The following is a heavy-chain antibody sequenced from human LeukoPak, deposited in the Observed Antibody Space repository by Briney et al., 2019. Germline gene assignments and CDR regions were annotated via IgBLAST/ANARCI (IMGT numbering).Heavy chain of an antibody. CDR3: VGGIGWQPDY. V-gene: IGHV3-7*03. CDR2: IRQDGREK. J-gene: IGHJ4*02. Sequence: GGSLRLSCAASPGITFSDHWMNWVRPAPGKGLEWVAIIRQDGREKLYLDSVKGRFTISRDNAKSSVYLQINSLRAEDTAVYYCVGGIGWQPDYWGQGTLVTVSS. CDR1: PGITFSDHW. D-gene: IGHD6-19*01.